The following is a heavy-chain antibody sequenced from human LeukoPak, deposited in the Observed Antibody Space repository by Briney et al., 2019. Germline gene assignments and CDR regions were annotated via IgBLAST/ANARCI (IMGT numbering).Heavy chain of an antibody. CDR1: GFTFSSYG. CDR3: AKGEYDYGDYDAFDI. Sequence: QSGGSLRLSCAASGFTFSSYGMHWVRQAPGKELEWVAFIRYDGSNKYYADSVKGRFTISRDNSKNTLYLQMNSLRAEDTAVYYCAKGEYDYGDYDAFDIWGQGTMVTVSS. J-gene: IGHJ3*02. V-gene: IGHV3-30*02. CDR2: IRYDGSNK. D-gene: IGHD4-17*01.